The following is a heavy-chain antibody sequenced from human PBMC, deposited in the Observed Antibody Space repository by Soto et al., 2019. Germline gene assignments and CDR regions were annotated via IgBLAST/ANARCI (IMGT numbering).Heavy chain of an antibody. CDR2: IYWDDDK. Sequence: SGPTLVNPTRTLTLTCTFSGFSLTTTGVGVGWIRQPPGKALEWLALIYWDDDKRYSPSLKSRLSITKDTSKNQVVLTMTNMDPVDTATYYCAHRSGYCSGGSCPRWFDPWGQGTLVTVSS. CDR1: GFSLTTTGVG. CDR3: AHRSGYCSGGSCPRWFDP. V-gene: IGHV2-5*02. D-gene: IGHD2-15*01. J-gene: IGHJ5*02.